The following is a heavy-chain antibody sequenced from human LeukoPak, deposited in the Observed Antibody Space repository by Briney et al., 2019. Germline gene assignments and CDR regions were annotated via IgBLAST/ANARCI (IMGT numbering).Heavy chain of an antibody. CDR1: GFTFSSYA. CDR3: AKDRGPGADFNY. J-gene: IGHJ4*02. CDR2: ISGSGGST. Sequence: GGPLRLSCAASGFTFSSYAMSWVRQAPGKGLEWVSAISGSGGSTYYADSVKGRFTISRDNSKNTVSLQMNSLRAEDTALYYCAKDRGPGADFNYWVQGTLVTVSS. V-gene: IGHV3-23*01. D-gene: IGHD3-10*01.